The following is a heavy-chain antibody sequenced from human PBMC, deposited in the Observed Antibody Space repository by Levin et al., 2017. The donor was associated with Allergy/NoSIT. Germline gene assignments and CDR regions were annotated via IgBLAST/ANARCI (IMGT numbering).Heavy chain of an antibody. Sequence: GESLKISCAASGFTFSNAWMSWVRQAPGKGLEWVGRIKSNTDGGTTHYAAPVKARFTISRDDSKNTLYLQMNSLKTEDTGVYYCTIYCGSAACYGRAIDYWGQGTLVTVSS. CDR2: IKSNTDGGTT. V-gene: IGHV3-15*01. CDR1: GFTFSNAW. CDR3: TIYCGSAACYGRAIDY. J-gene: IGHJ4*02. D-gene: IGHD2-2*01.